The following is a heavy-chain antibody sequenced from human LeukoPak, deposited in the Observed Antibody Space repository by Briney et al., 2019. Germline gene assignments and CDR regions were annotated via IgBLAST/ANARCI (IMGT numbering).Heavy chain of an antibody. D-gene: IGHD1-26*01. V-gene: IGHV4-61*02. J-gene: IGHJ5*02. CDR2: IYTSGST. CDR1: GGSISSGSYY. Sequence: SQTLSLTCTVSGGSISSGSYYWSWIRQPAGKGLEWIGRIYTSGSTNYNPSLKSRVTMSVDRSKNQFSLKLSSVTAADTAVYYCARAVGSSESNWFDPWGQGALVTVSS. CDR3: ARAVGSSESNWFDP.